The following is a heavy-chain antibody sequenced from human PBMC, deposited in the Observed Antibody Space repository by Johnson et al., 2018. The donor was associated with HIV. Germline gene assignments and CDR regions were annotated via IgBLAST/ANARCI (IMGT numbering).Heavy chain of an antibody. CDR2: MWYDGRNT. D-gene: IGHD3-3*01. CDR1: GFTFSTYG. CDR3: ARDRAYYDFWSGYPENYDAFDI. V-gene: IGHV3-33*01. Sequence: QVQLVESGGGVVQPGRSLRLSCAASGFTFSTYGMHWVRQAPGKGLEWVAVMWYDGRNTYYVDSVKGRFTISRDNSKNTLYLQMKSLRAEDTAVYYCARDRAYYDFWSGYPENYDAFDIWGQGTMVTVSS. J-gene: IGHJ3*02.